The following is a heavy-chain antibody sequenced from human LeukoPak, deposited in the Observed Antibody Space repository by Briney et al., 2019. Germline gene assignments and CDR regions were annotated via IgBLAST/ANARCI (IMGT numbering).Heavy chain of an antibody. D-gene: IGHD6-13*01. CDR1: GGTFSSYA. J-gene: IGHJ4*02. V-gene: IGHV1-69*13. CDR2: IIPIFGTA. CDR3: ATRGAIAAADDY. Sequence: ASVKVSCKASGGTFSSYAISWVRQAPGQVLEWMGGIIPIFGTANYAQKFQGRVTITADESTSTAYMELSSLRSEDTAVYYCATRGAIAAADDYWGQGTLVTVSS.